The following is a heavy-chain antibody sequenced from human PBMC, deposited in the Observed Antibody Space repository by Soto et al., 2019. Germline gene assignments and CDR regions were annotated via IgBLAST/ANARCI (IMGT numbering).Heavy chain of an antibody. Sequence: SSETLSLTCTVSGGSISSGVYYWSWIRQHPGKGLEWIGYIFYSGSTYYNPSLKSRVTISVDTSKNQFSLKLSSVTAADTAVYYCARVVRYSSGKPAVDAFDIWGQGTMVTVSS. CDR3: ARVVRYSSGKPAVDAFDI. V-gene: IGHV4-31*03. D-gene: IGHD6-19*01. J-gene: IGHJ3*02. CDR2: IFYSGST. CDR1: GGSISSGVYY.